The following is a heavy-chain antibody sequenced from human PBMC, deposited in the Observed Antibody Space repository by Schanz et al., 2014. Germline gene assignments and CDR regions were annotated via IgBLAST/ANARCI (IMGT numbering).Heavy chain of an antibody. D-gene: IGHD2-8*01. CDR3: ASRSVYAPT. CDR1: GFTVGNNY. CDR2: IYSRGGT. Sequence: VQLVESGGSVVQPGGSLRLSCEASGFTVGNNYMSWVRQPPGKGLECISIIYSRGGTFHADSVKGRFTISRDKSKNTLYLEMNSLRAEDTAVYYCASRSVYAPTWGQGILVTVSS. J-gene: IGHJ5*02. V-gene: IGHV3-66*01.